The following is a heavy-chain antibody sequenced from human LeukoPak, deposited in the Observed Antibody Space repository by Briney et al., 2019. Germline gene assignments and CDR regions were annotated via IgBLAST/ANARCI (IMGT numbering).Heavy chain of an antibody. CDR3: AYSGYSYGLLH. Sequence: GGSLRLSCAASGFTFSSYSMNWVRQAPGKGLEWVSSISSSSSYIYYADSVKGRFTISRDNAKNSLYLQMNSLRAEDTAVYCCAYSGYSYGLLHWGQGTLVTVSS. D-gene: IGHD5-18*01. J-gene: IGHJ4*02. V-gene: IGHV3-21*01. CDR2: ISSSSSYI. CDR1: GFTFSSYS.